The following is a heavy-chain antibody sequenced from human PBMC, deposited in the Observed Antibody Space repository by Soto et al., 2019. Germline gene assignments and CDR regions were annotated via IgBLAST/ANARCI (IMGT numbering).Heavy chain of an antibody. J-gene: IGHJ5*02. Sequence: SETLSLTCTVSGGSITSGGFYWTWIRQHPGKGLEWIGDIYYIGSTYYNPSLKSRVTISEDTSKNQFSLKLSSVTAADTAVYYCARVGLHGFCSGGRCLGDFGPWGRGTLVTVSS. CDR1: GGSITSGGFY. CDR3: ARVGLHGFCSGGRCLGDFGP. V-gene: IGHV4-31*03. D-gene: IGHD2-15*01. CDR2: IYYIGST.